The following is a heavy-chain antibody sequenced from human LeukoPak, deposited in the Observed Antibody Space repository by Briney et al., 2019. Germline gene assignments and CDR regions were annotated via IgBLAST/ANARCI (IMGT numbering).Heavy chain of an antibody. CDR2: MNPNSGNT. Sequence: GASVKVSCKASGYTFTSYDINWVRQATGQGLEWMGWMNPNSGNTGYAQKFQGRVTMTRDTSISTAYMELSSLRSDDTAVYYCARDRITISRYVVGQNWFDPWGQGTLVTVSS. CDR1: GYTFTSYD. D-gene: IGHD3-9*01. CDR3: ARDRITISRYVVGQNWFDP. V-gene: IGHV1-8*01. J-gene: IGHJ5*02.